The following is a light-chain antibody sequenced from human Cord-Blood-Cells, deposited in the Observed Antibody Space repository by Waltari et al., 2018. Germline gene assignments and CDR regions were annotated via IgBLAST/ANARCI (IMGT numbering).Light chain of an antibody. CDR1: SSDVGGYNY. J-gene: IGLJ1*01. CDR2: EVS. CDR3: SSYTSSSTYV. Sequence: PGQSITISCTGTSSDVGGYNYVSWYQQHPGKAPKLMIYEVSNRTSGVSNRFSGSKSGNTASLTISGLQAEDEADYYCSSYTSSSTYVFGTGTKVTVL. V-gene: IGLV2-14*01.